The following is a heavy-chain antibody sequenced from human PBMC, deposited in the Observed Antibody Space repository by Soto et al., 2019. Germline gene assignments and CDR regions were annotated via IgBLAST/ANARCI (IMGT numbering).Heavy chain of an antibody. CDR3: TSSFVVVTPIAAS. V-gene: IGHV3-73*02. CDR1: GFTFSDST. CDR2: IRNKANSYAT. Sequence: EVQLVESGGGLVQPGGSLKLSCAASGFTFSDSTMHWVRQASGKGLEWVGRIRNKANSYATAYAASVKGRFTVSRDDSQNTAYLQMNGLKTEDTAVYYCTSSFVVVTPIAASWGQGTLVTVSS. D-gene: IGHD2-21*02. J-gene: IGHJ5*02.